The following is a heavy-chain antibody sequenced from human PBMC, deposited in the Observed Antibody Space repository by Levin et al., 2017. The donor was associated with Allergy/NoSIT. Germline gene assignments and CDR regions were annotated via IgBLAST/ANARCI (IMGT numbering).Heavy chain of an antibody. J-gene: IGHJ4*02. D-gene: IGHD6-19*01. CDR2: IKQDGSVN. Sequence: GGSLRLSCAASGFYLSSLWMNWVRQAPGKGLEWVAIIKQDGSVNLYVDSVKGRFTISRDNAKNSLYLQMDSLRVEDKAVYYCAGGSGWLIDYWGQGTLVTVSS. CDR3: AGGSGWLIDY. CDR1: GFYLSSLW. V-gene: IGHV3-7*04.